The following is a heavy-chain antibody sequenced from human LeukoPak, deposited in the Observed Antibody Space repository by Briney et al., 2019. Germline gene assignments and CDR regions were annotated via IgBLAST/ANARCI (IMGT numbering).Heavy chain of an antibody. CDR1: GFTFDDYA. D-gene: IGHD7-27*01. J-gene: IGHJ5*02. CDR3: AKGTGGRLNWFDP. CDR2: ISWNSSSI. V-gene: IGHV3-9*01. Sequence: GRSLRLSCAASGFTFDDYAMHWVRQAPGKGLEWVSGISWNSSSIGYADSVKGRFTISRDNAKNSLYLQMNSLRAEDTALYYCAKGTGGRLNWFDPWGQGTLVTVSS.